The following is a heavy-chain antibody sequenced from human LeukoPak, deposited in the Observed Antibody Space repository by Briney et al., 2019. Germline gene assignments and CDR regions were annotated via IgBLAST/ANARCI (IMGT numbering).Heavy chain of an antibody. D-gene: IGHD4-23*01. CDR1: GGSISSSY. J-gene: IGHJ4*02. Sequence: PSETLSLTCTVSGGSISSSYWSWIRQPPGKGLEWIGYIRYSGSTNYNPSLKSRVTISVDTSKNQFSLKLSSVTATDTAVYYCARHYGGYSSFDYWGQGTLVTVSS. V-gene: IGHV4-59*08. CDR2: IRYSGST. CDR3: ARHYGGYSSFDY.